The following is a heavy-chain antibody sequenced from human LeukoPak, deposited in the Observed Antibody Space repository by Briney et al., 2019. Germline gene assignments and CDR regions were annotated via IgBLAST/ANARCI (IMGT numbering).Heavy chain of an antibody. V-gene: IGHV3-23*01. CDR2: ISGSGGNT. Sequence: GGSLRLSCAAAGFTFSNYAMNWVRQAPGKRLEWVSTISGSGGNTYYADSVKGRFTISRDNSKNTLYLQMTSLRAEDTALYYCAKPAKTDYADYWGQGTLVTVSS. J-gene: IGHJ4*02. CDR3: AKPAKTDYADY. CDR1: GFTFSNYA. D-gene: IGHD1-14*01.